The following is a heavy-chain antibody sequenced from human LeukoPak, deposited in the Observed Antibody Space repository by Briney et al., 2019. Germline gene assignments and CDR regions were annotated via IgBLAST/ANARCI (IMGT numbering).Heavy chain of an antibody. V-gene: IGHV1-2*02. Sequence: GASVKVSCKSSGYTFTGYYIHWVRQAPGQGLEWMGWIIPNNGGRNFAQKFQGRVTLTRDTSISTAYMELSRLRSDDTAVYYCVRDSGRNYVGLFDYWGQGTLVTVSS. D-gene: IGHD1-26*01. J-gene: IGHJ4*02. CDR3: VRDSGRNYVGLFDY. CDR2: IIPNNGGR. CDR1: GYTFTGYY.